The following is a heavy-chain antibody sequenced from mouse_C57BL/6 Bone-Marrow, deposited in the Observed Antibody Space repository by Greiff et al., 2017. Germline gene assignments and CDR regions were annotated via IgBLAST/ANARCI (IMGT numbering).Heavy chain of an antibody. CDR3: AKGDALDFAC. J-gene: IGHJ3*01. V-gene: IGHV1-81*01. Sequence: QVQLQQSGAELARPGASVKLSCKASGYTFTGYGIGWVKQRTGQGLEWIGEIYPRSGNTYYTEKFKGKATLPADKSSSTAYMELRSLTSEDSAVYFCAKGDALDFACWGQGTLVTVSA. CDR2: IYPRSGNT. CDR1: GYTFTGYG.